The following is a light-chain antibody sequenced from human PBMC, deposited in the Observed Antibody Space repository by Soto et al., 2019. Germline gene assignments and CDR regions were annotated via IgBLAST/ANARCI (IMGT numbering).Light chain of an antibody. Sequence: QSALTQPASVSGSPGQSITISCTGTSSDVGGYNYVSWYQQHPGKAPKLMIYEVSNRPSGVSNRFSGSKSGNKASLTISGLQAEDEAEYYCSSYTSSSTLMVFGGGTKLTVL. J-gene: IGLJ2*01. CDR3: SSYTSSSTLMV. CDR2: EVS. CDR1: SSDVGGYNY. V-gene: IGLV2-14*01.